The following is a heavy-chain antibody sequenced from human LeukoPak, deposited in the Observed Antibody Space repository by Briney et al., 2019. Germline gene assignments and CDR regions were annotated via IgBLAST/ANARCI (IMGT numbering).Heavy chain of an antibody. CDR1: GFTVSDAW. CDR3: ASTTMAIPGDY. J-gene: IGHJ4*02. CDR2: INTDGSST. V-gene: IGHV3-74*01. D-gene: IGHD5-18*01. Sequence: GGSLRLSCAASGFTVSDAWMNWVRQAPGKGLVWVSRINTDGSSTNYADSVKGRFTISRDNAKNTLYLQMNSLRGEDTAVYYCASTTMAIPGDYWGQGTLVTVSS.